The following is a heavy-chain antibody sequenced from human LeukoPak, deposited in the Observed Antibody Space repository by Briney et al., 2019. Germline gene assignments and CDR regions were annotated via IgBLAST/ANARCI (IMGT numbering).Heavy chain of an antibody. CDR2: ISYDGSNK. J-gene: IGHJ4*02. CDR1: GFTFSSYG. CDR3: ARADHYDTSGLYYFDY. D-gene: IGHD3-22*01. V-gene: IGHV3-30*03. Sequence: GGSLRLSCAASGFTFSSYGIHWVRQAPGKGLEWVAVISYDGSNKYYADSVKGRFSISRDNSNNTLHLQMNSLRAEDTAVYYCARADHYDTSGLYYFDYWGQGTLVTVSS.